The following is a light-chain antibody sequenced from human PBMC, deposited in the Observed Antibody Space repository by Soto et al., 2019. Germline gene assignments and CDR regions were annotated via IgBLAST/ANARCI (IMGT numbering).Light chain of an antibody. Sequence: EIVLTQSPGTLSWSPGERATLSCRASQSVSTNYLAWYQRKPGQAPRLLIYGASSRATDIPDRFSGSGSGTDFTLTITRLEPEDFAVYYCQQYGSSPPTFGQGTKVEIK. CDR2: GAS. V-gene: IGKV3-20*01. J-gene: IGKJ1*01. CDR3: QQYGSSPPT. CDR1: QSVSTNY.